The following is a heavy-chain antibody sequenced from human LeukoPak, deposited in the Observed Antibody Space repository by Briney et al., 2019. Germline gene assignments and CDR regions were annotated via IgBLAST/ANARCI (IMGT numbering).Heavy chain of an antibody. CDR2: SKSKIDGGTA. J-gene: IGHJ1*01. V-gene: IGHV3-15*01. CDR1: GYTFSNAW. Sequence: GGSLRLSCTASGYTFSNAWMSWVRQAPGKGLEWVGRSKSKIDGGTAEYAAPVKGRFTISRDDSKNTLYLQMNSLKTEDTAVYYCTTQTPYWGHGTLVTVSS. CDR3: TTQTPY.